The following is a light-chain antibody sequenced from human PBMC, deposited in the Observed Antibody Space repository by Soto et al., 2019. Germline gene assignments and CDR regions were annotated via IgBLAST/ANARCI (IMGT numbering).Light chain of an antibody. Sequence: QSVLTQPPSVSAAPGQKVTISCSGSSSNISSNHVSWYQQLPRTAPKLLIYDNDQRPLGIPDRFSGSTSGTSATLGITGLQTGDEADYYCGTWDSSLGGVVFGGGTKLTVL. V-gene: IGLV1-51*01. CDR1: SSNISSNH. J-gene: IGLJ2*01. CDR2: DND. CDR3: GTWDSSLGGVV.